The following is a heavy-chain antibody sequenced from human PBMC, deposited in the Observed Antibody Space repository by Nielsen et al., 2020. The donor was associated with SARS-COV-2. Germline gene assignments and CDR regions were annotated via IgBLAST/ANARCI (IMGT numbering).Heavy chain of an antibody. CDR1: GFTFDDYG. D-gene: IGHD1-26*01. J-gene: IGHJ6*02. Sequence: GESLKISCAASGFTFDDYGMSWVRQAPGKGLEWVSGINWNGGSTGYADSVKGRFTISRDNAKNSLYLQMNSLRAEDTAVYYCARGYVGSPTLAYYYYGMDVWGQGTTVTVSS. CDR3: ARGYVGSPTLAYYYYGMDV. V-gene: IGHV3-20*04. CDR2: INWNGGST.